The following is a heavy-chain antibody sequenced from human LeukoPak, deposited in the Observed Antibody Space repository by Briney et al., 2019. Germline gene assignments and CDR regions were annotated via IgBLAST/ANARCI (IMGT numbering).Heavy chain of an antibody. D-gene: IGHD3-22*01. CDR1: GFTFSSYS. J-gene: IGHJ1*01. CDR3: ARGLVEYYYDSSGYYYPEYFQH. CDR2: ISSSSSYI. Sequence: GGSLRLSCAASGFTFSSYSMNWVRQAPGKGLEWVSSISSSSSYIYYADSVKGRFTISRDNAKNSLYLQMNSLRAEDTAVYYCARGLVEYYYDSSGYYYPEYFQHWGQGTLVTVSS. V-gene: IGHV3-21*01.